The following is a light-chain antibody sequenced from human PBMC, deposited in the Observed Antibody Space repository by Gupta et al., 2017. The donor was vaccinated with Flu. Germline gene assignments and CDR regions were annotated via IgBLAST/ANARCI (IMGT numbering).Light chain of an antibody. V-gene: IGLV2-14*04. CDR2: DVS. Sequence: SITISCTGSISDVGGYNYVSWYRQYPGKAPKLLIYDVSNRPSGVSNRFSGSKSGNTASLTISGLQAEDEADYYCISHTSRNTRVFGTGTKVTVL. CDR1: ISDVGGYNY. CDR3: ISHTSRNTRV. J-gene: IGLJ1*01.